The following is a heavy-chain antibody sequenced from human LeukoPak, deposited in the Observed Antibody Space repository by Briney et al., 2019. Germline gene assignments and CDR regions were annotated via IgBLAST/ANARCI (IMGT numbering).Heavy chain of an antibody. CDR2: IHYTGST. Sequence: SETLSLTCTVSGGSISSYYWSWIRQPPGKGLEWIGYIHYTGSTNYNPSLKSRVTISVDTSKNQFSLKLMSVTAADTAVYYCARDSGTTGEVKFDPWGQGTLVTVSS. V-gene: IGHV4-59*12. J-gene: IGHJ5*02. CDR3: ARDSGTTGEVKFDP. D-gene: IGHD3-10*01. CDR1: GGSISSYY.